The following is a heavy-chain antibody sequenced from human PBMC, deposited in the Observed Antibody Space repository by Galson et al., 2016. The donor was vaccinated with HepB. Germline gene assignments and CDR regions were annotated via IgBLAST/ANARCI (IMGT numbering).Heavy chain of an antibody. CDR3: TSLSYDFWSAYYYCDY. CDR2: IKSKTDGGTT. J-gene: IGHJ4*02. D-gene: IGHD3-3*01. V-gene: IGHV3-15*01. CDR1: GFTFSNAW. Sequence: SLRLSCAASGFTFSNAWMSWVRQAPGKGLEWVGRIKSKTDGGTTDYAAPVKGRFTISRDDSKNTCYLQMNSLKTEDTAVYYCTSLSYDFWSAYYYCDYWGQGTQVTVSS.